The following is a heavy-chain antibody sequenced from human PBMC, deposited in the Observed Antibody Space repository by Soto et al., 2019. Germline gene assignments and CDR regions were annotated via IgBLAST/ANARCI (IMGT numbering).Heavy chain of an antibody. CDR2: ISSSGSTI. Sequence: EVQLVESGGGLVQPGGSLRLSCAASGFTFSSYEMNWVRQAPGKGLEWVSYISSSGSTIYYADSVKGRFTISRDNAKNSLYLQMNSLRAEDTAVYYCARAGYYYYGMYVWGQGTTVTVSS. V-gene: IGHV3-48*03. CDR3: ARAGYYYYGMYV. J-gene: IGHJ6*02. CDR1: GFTFSSYE.